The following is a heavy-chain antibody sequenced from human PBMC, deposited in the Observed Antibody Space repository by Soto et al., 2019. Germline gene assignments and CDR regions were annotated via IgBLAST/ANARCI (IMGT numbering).Heavy chain of an antibody. CDR2: ISYDGSNK. D-gene: IGHD4-17*01. CDR1: GFTFSSYG. J-gene: IGHJ4*02. CDR3: ASSKMDYADYVSPFHY. Sequence: QVQLVESGGGVVQPGRSLRLSCAASGFTFSSYGVHWVRQAPGKGLEWVAVISYDGSNKYYADSVKGRFTISRDNSKNTLYLQMNGLRAEDSAVYYCASSKMDYADYVSPFHYWAQGTLVTFSS. V-gene: IGHV3-30*03.